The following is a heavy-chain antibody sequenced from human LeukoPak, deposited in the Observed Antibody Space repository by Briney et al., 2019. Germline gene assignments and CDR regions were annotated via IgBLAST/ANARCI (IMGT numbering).Heavy chain of an antibody. CDR1: GFTFSRYV. CDR3: ARDAQRYFDWLYYFDY. Sequence: GGSLRLSCAASGFTFSRYVMSWVRQAPGKGLEWVSAISGSGGSTYYADSVKGRFTISRDNSKNTLYLQMNSLRAEDTAVYYCARDAQRYFDWLYYFDYWGQGTLVTVSS. CDR2: ISGSGGST. V-gene: IGHV3-23*01. D-gene: IGHD3-9*01. J-gene: IGHJ4*02.